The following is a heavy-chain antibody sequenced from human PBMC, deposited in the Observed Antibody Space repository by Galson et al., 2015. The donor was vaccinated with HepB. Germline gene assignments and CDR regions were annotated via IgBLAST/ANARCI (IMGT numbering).Heavy chain of an antibody. CDR1: GSTFSSYW. Sequence: SLRLSCAASGSTFSSYWMSWVRQAPGKGLEWVANIKQDGSEKYYVDSVKGRFTISRDNAKNSLYLQMNSLRAEDTAVYYCAREVDAPAMDVWGQGTTVTVSS. D-gene: IGHD2-2*01. V-gene: IGHV3-7*01. J-gene: IGHJ6*02. CDR2: IKQDGSEK. CDR3: AREVDAPAMDV.